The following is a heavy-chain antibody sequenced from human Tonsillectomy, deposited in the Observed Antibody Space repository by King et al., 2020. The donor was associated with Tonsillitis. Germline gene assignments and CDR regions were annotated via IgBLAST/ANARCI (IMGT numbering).Heavy chain of an antibody. CDR3: ARDLRLGAFDP. V-gene: IGHV4-30-4*01. Sequence: QLQESGPGLVKPSQTLSLTCTVSGGSIRSGDYYWSGIRQPPGKGLEWIGYISYSGSTYYNPSLKSRFTISVDTSKNQFSLKLSSVTAADTAMYYCARDLRLGAFDPWGQGTLVTVSS. J-gene: IGHJ5*02. D-gene: IGHD3-22*01. CDR1: GGSIRSGDYY. CDR2: ISYSGST.